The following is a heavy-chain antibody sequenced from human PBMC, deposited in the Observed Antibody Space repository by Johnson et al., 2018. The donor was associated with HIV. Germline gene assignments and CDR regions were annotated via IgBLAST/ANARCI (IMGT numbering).Heavy chain of an antibody. Sequence: QVQLVESGGGVVRPGGSLRLSCAASGFTFSSFGMHWVRQAPGKGLEWVAVIYSGGSTYYADSVKGRFTISRDNSKNTLYLQMNSLRAEDTAVYYCARGGVAVAGTNAFDIWGQGTMVTVSS. J-gene: IGHJ3*02. CDR2: IYSGGST. CDR3: ARGGVAVAGTNAFDI. CDR1: GFTFSSFG. D-gene: IGHD6-19*01. V-gene: IGHV3-NL1*01.